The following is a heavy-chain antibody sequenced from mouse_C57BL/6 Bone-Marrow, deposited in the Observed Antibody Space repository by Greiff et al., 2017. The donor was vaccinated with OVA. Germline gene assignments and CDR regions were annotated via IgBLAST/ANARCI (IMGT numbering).Heavy chain of an antibody. D-gene: IGHD2-5*01. CDR3: TTDSNPYYFDY. CDR1: GFNIKDDY. CDR2: IDPENGDT. J-gene: IGHJ2*01. V-gene: IGHV14-4*01. Sequence: EVQLQQSGAELVRPGASVKLSCTASGFNIKDDYMHWVKQRPEQGLEWIGWIDPENGDTEDASKFQGKATITADTSSNTAYLQLSSLTSEDTAVYYCTTDSNPYYFDYWGQGTTLTVSS.